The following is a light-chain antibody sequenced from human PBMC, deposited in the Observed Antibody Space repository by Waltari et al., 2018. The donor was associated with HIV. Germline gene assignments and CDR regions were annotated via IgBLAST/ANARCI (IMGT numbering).Light chain of an antibody. J-gene: IGKJ2*01. Sequence: VMTQSPATLSVSPGDRVTPSCRASQTVSTKLTVYQQKPGQAPRLLIYGASTRAPGLPARFSGSGSGTEFTLTISNLQSEDSAVYYCQQYNNWPPNTFGQGTKLEIK. CDR1: QTVSTK. CDR2: GAS. CDR3: QQYNNWPPNT. V-gene: IGKV3-15*01.